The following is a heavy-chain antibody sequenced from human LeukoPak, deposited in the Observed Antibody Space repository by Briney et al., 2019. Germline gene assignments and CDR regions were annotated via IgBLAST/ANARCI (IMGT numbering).Heavy chain of an antibody. CDR3: AKGSSGDWDAFDI. V-gene: IGHV3-23*01. D-gene: IGHD2-21*01. CDR1: GFTFSSYA. J-gene: IGHJ3*02. Sequence: PGGSLRLSCAASGFTFSSYAMSCVRQAPGKGLEWVSAISGSGGSTYYADSVKGRFTISRDNSKNTLYLQMNSLRAEDTAVYYCAKGSSGDWDAFDIWGQGTMVTVSS. CDR2: ISGSGGST.